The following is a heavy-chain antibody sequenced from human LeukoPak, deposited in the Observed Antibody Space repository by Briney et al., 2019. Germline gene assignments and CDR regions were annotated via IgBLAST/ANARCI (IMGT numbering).Heavy chain of an antibody. Sequence: PGGSLRLSCAASGFTFNTYAMSWVRQAPGKGLEWVSSISGTGGGTYYADSVKGRFTISRDNAKNSLYLQMNSLRAEDTAVYYCARAYDFWSGPGGYWGQGTLVTVSS. D-gene: IGHD3-3*01. V-gene: IGHV3-23*01. CDR1: GFTFNTYA. CDR3: ARAYDFWSGPGGY. CDR2: ISGTGGGT. J-gene: IGHJ4*02.